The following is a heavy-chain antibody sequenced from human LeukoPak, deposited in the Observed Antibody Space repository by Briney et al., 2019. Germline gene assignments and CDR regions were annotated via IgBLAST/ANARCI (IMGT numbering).Heavy chain of an antibody. D-gene: IGHD3-10*01. CDR3: AKDIEYYYGSWNSDY. Sequence: GGSVRLLCAPSGFTLEEYAMQGVRQAPRKAREGVSFISGDGGSTYYADSVKGRFTISRDNSKNSLYLQMNSLRTEDTALYYCAKDIEYYYGSWNSDYWGQGTLVTVSS. CDR2: ISGDGGST. J-gene: IGHJ4*02. V-gene: IGHV3-43*02. CDR1: GFTLEEYA.